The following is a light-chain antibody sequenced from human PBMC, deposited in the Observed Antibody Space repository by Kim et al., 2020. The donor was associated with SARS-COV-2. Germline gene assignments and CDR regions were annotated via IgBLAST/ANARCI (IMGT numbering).Light chain of an antibody. CDR1: QSVRRN. CDR2: GAS. V-gene: IGKV3D-15*01. J-gene: IGKJ4*01. Sequence: VSPGERAPLPCRASQSVRRNLAWYQPTAGQTPRLLIYGASTRDTGTPARFSGSGYGTEFTLTISSLQSEDFAVYYCQQYNDWPPLTFGGGTKVEIK. CDR3: QQYNDWPPLT.